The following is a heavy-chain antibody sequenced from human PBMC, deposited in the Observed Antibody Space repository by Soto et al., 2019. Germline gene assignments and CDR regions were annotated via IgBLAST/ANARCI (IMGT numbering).Heavy chain of an antibody. CDR3: ARRYGYSFEY. CDR2: IYYSRNT. CDR1: GGSISSFY. V-gene: IGHV4-59*08. Sequence: QVQLQESGPGLVKPSETLSLTCTVSGGSISSFYWSWIRQPPGKGLEWIGYIYYSRNTNYNPSLKSRVTISVDTSKNQFSLKLSSVTAADTAVYYCARRYGYSFEYWGQGTLVTVSS. J-gene: IGHJ4*02. D-gene: IGHD1-1*01.